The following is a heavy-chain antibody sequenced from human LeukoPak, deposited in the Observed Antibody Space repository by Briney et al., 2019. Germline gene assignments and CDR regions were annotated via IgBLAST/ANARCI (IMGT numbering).Heavy chain of an antibody. D-gene: IGHD2-2*02. V-gene: IGHV1-3*01. J-gene: IGHJ6*02. CDR3: ARRRGYCSSTSCYTNYYGMDV. CDR2: INAGNGNT. Sequence: GASVKVSCKASGYTFTSYAMHWVRQAPGQRLEWMGWINAGNGNTKYSRKFQGRVTITRDTSASTAYMELSSLRSEDTAVYYCARRRGYCSSTSCYTNYYGMDVWGQGTTVTVSS. CDR1: GYTFTSYA.